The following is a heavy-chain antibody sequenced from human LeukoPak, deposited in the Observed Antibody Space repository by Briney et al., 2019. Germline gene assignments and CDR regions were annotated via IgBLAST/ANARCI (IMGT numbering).Heavy chain of an antibody. J-gene: IGHJ3*01. D-gene: IGHD6-13*01. CDR2: VYHSGST. V-gene: IGHV4-4*02. Sequence: PSGTLSLTCAVSGGSISSSNWWSWVRQPPVKGLEWIGEVYHSGSTNNNPSLKSRVTISIDKSKHQFSLKLTSVTAADTAVYYCAGGDYSSSFDFWGQGTMVTVSS. CDR3: AGGDYSSSFDF. CDR1: GGSISSSNW.